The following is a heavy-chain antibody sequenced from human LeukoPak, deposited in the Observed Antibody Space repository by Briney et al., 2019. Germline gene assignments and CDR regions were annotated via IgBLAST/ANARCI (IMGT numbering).Heavy chain of an antibody. D-gene: IGHD3-22*01. Sequence: PSETLSLTCAVYGGSFSGYYWSWIRQPPGKGLEWIGEINHSGSTIYNPSLKSRVTISVDTSKNQFSLKLSSVTAADTAVYYCAREYYYDSSGYYGPYYYGMDVWGQGTTVTVSS. V-gene: IGHV4-34*01. CDR2: INHSGST. CDR3: AREYYYDSSGYYGPYYYGMDV. J-gene: IGHJ6*02. CDR1: GGSFSGYY.